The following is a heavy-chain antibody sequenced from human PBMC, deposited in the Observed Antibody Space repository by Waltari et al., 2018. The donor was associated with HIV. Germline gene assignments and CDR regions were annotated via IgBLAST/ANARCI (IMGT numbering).Heavy chain of an antibody. V-gene: IGHV3-33*01. Sequence: QVQLVESGGGVVQPGKSLRLSCAASGFSLSNYGMHWVRQAPGKGLEWVALLWYDGSNKYYGDSVKGRFTISRDISKNTLYLQMNSLRAEDTAVYFCARDFALDSWGPGTLVTVSS. CDR3: ARDFALDS. CDR1: GFSLSNYG. CDR2: LWYDGSNK. J-gene: IGHJ4*02.